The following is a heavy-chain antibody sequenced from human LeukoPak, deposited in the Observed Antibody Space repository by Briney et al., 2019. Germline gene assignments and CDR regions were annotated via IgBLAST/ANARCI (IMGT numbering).Heavy chain of an antibody. CDR1: GFTFSSYA. CDR2: ISYDGSNK. Sequence: GGSLRLSCAASGFTFSSYAMHWVRQAPGKGLEWVAVISYDGSNKYYADSVKGRFTISRDNSKNTLYLQMNSLRAEDTAVYYCARGGAMVAAPPAYFDLWGRGTLVTVSS. V-gene: IGHV3-30-3*01. D-gene: IGHD5-18*01. CDR3: ARGGAMVAAPPAYFDL. J-gene: IGHJ2*01.